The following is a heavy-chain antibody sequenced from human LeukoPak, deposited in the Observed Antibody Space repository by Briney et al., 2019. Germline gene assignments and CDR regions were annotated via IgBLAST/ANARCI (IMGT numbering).Heavy chain of an antibody. V-gene: IGHV4-4*07. CDR2: IYTSGST. CDR1: GGSISSYY. CDR3: ARDSYYYGSGRYPLDY. J-gene: IGHJ4*02. D-gene: IGHD3-10*01. Sequence: SETLSLTCTVSGGSISSYYWSWIRQPPGKGQGWIGRIYTSGSTNYNPSLKSRVTMSVDTSKNQFPLNLSSVTAADTAVSYCARDSYYYGSGRYPLDYWGQGTLVTVSS.